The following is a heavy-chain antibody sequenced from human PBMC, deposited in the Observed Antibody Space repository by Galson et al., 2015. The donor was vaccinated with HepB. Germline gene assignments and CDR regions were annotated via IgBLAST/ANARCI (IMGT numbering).Heavy chain of an antibody. CDR2: ISYDGSDK. D-gene: IGHD1-7*01. Sequence: SLRLSCAASGFTFANYGLHWVRQAPGKGLEWVAIISYDGSDKKYADSVKDRFTASRDNSKNTLYLQLHSVRTEDTAVYYCAREDNWNYWVYWGQGTLVTVSS. J-gene: IGHJ4*02. CDR3: AREDNWNYWVY. V-gene: IGHV3-30*03. CDR1: GFTFANYG.